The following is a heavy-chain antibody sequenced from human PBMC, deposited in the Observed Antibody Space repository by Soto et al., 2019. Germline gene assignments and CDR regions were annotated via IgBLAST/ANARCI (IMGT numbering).Heavy chain of an antibody. D-gene: IGHD3-3*01. CDR2: ISAYNGNT. Sequence: ASVKVSCKASGYTFTSYGISWVRQAPGQGLEWMGWISAYNGNTNYAQKLQGRVTMTTDTSTGTAYMELRSLRSDDTAVYYCARDTIFGVVSYYYYGMDVWGQGTTVTVSS. J-gene: IGHJ6*02. CDR1: GYTFTSYG. CDR3: ARDTIFGVVSYYYYGMDV. V-gene: IGHV1-18*04.